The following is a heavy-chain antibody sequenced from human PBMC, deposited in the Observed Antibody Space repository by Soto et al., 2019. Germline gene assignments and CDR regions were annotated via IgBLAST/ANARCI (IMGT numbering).Heavy chain of an antibody. J-gene: IGHJ4*02. CDR3: ARHTPAISISDH. CDR2: IYYSGST. V-gene: IGHV4-39*01. D-gene: IGHD2-15*01. CDR1: GGSISSSSYY. Sequence: QLQLQESGPGLVKPSETLSLTCTVSGGSISSSSYYWGWIRQPPGKGLEWIGSIYYSGSTYYNPSPKRRVTISVDPSKNQFSLKLSSVTAADTAVYYCARHTPAISISDHWGQGTLVTVAS.